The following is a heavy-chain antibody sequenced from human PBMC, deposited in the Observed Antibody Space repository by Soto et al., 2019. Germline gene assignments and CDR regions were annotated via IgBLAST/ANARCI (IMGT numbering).Heavy chain of an antibody. Sequence: QGQVVQSGAEEKQPGASVLVSCTAAGYAFSSYVIHWVRQAPGRGVGRMGWINIGSGNTEYSQNFQDRITITRDTSASTVYMELSSLRSEDTAVYYCARDGGDCGYRLTYYYYIGMDVWGQGTTVTVSS. CDR1: GYAFSSYV. D-gene: IGHD2-21*02. V-gene: IGHV1-3*05. CDR3: ARDGGDCGYRLTYYYYIGMDV. CDR2: INIGSGNT. J-gene: IGHJ6*02.